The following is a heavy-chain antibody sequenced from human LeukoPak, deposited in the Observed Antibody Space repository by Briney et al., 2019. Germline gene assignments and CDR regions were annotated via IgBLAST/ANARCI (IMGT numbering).Heavy chain of an antibody. V-gene: IGHV3-23*01. J-gene: IGHJ4*02. D-gene: IGHD1-26*01. Sequence: PGGSLRLSCAASGFTFSSYDMSWVRQAPGKGLEWVSAISGSGGSTYYADSVKGRFTISRDNSKNTLYLHMNSLRAEDTAVYYCANTTLRWELLQGYYFDYWGQGTLVTVSS. CDR2: ISGSGGST. CDR3: ANTTLRWELLQGYYFDY. CDR1: GFTFSSYD.